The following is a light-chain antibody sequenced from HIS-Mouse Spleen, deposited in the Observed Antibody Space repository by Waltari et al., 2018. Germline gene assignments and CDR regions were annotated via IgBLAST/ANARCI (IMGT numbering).Light chain of an antibody. J-gene: IGLJ3*02. V-gene: IGLV2-23*03. CDR3: CSYAGSSTVGV. CDR2: EGS. Sequence: QSALTQPASVSGSPGQSITISCTGTSSDVGSYNLVSWYQQHPGKAPKLMMYEGSKRPSGVSNLYAASKSGSTASLTISGRQAEDEADYYCCSYAGSSTVGVFGGGTKLTVL. CDR1: SSDVGSYNL.